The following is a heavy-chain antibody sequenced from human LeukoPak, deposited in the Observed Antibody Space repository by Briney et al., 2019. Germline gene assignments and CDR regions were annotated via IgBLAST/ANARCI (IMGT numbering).Heavy chain of an antibody. D-gene: IGHD6-13*01. Sequence: PSETLSLTCTVPGGSISSGGYSWSWIRQPPGKGLEWIGYIYHSGSTYYNPSLKSRVTISVDRSKNQFSLKLSSVTAADTAVYYCARESGSSGGIDYWGQGTLVTVSS. J-gene: IGHJ4*02. V-gene: IGHV4-30-2*01. CDR1: GGSISSGGYS. CDR2: IYHSGST. CDR3: ARESGSSGGIDY.